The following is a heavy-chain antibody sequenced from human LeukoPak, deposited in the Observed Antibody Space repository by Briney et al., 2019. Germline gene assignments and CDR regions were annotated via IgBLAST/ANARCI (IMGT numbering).Heavy chain of an antibody. CDR2: IYHSGST. J-gene: IGHJ4*02. Sequence: PSETLSLTCTVSGYSISSGYYWGWIRQPPGKGLEGIGSIYHSGSTYYNPSLKSRVTISVDTSKNQFSLKLSSVTAADTAVYYCVWFGELSTSRDYWGQGTLVTVSS. CDR1: GYSISSGYY. D-gene: IGHD3-10*01. V-gene: IGHV4-38-2*02. CDR3: VWFGELSTSRDY.